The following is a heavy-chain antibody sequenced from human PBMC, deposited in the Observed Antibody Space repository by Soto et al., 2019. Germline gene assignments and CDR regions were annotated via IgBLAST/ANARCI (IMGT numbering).Heavy chain of an antibody. CDR2: IKQDGSER. V-gene: IGHV3-7*03. Sequence: GGSLRLCCAASGFSLSGYWMNWVRQAPGRGLEWVAIIKQDGSERYYVDSVKGRFTISRDNAKNSLYLQMSSLRVEDTAVYYCARGRPYCSSTSCYRKYNWFDPWGQGTLVTVSS. CDR3: ARGRPYCSSTSCYRKYNWFDP. J-gene: IGHJ5*02. D-gene: IGHD2-2*01. CDR1: GFSLSGYW.